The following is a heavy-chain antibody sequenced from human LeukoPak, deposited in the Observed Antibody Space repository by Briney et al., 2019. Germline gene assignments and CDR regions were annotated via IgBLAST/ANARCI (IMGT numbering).Heavy chain of an antibody. CDR2: MSYEETYK. J-gene: IGHJ5*02. V-gene: IGHV3-30-3*01. CDR1: GFSVRDYA. D-gene: IGHD3-3*01. CDR3: ARDFGVIRRS. Sequence: GGSLRLSCAASGFSVRDYAMHWVRQAPGKGLEWVAVMSYEETYKNYAEAVKGRFTISRDDSKNTLFLQMSSLRPEDTAVYYCARDFGVIRRSWGQGTPVTVSS.